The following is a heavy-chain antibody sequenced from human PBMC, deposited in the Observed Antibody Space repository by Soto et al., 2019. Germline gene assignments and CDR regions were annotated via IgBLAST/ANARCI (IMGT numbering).Heavy chain of an antibody. CDR3: AKYYTVTTSYYYYYGLDV. Sequence: EVQLLQSGGGLVQPGGSLRLSCTASGFPFSNYALTWFGRPPGKGWGGAPPISGSGSSRYTADSVRGRFIVSRDNSRNTLSLQMNGLRAEDTAIYYCAKYYTVTTSYYYYYGLDVWGQGTTVAVSS. CDR2: ISGSGSSR. V-gene: IGHV3-23*01. D-gene: IGHD3-3*01. CDR1: GFPFSNYA. J-gene: IGHJ6*02.